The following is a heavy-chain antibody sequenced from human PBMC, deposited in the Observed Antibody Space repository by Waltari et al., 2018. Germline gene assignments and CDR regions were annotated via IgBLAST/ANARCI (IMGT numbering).Heavy chain of an antibody. J-gene: IGHJ5*02. CDR1: GGSISSYY. D-gene: IGHD3-3*01. Sequence: QVQLQESGPGLVKPSETLSLTCTVSGGSISSYYWSWIRQPAGKGLEWIGRIYTSGSTNYNPSLKSRGTMSVATSKNQFSLKLSSVTAADTAVYYCARDASEGVRFLEWRPNNWFDPWGQGTLVTVSS. V-gene: IGHV4-4*07. CDR2: IYTSGST. CDR3: ARDASEGVRFLEWRPNNWFDP.